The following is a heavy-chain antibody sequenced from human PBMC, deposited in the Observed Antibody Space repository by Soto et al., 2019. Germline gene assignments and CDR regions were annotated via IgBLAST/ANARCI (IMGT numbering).Heavy chain of an antibody. CDR1: GGTFSSYT. V-gene: IGHV1-69*08. Sequence: QVQLVQSGAEVKKPGSSVKVSCKASGGTFSSYTISWVRQAPGQGLEWMGRIIPILGIANYAQKLQGRVTITADKSTSTAYMELSSLRSEDTAVYYCAREIVGASYYYYGMAVWGQGTTVTVSS. J-gene: IGHJ6*02. D-gene: IGHD1-26*01. CDR2: IIPILGIA. CDR3: AREIVGASYYYYGMAV.